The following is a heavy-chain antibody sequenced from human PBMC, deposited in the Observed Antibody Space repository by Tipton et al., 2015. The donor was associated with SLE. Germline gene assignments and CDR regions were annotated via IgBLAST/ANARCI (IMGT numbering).Heavy chain of an antibody. CDR2: ISGYNGNT. D-gene: IGHD3-22*01. CDR1: GYTFTSYG. Sequence: QSGPEVKKPGASVKVSCKASGYTFTSYGISWVRQAPGQGLEWMGWISGYNGNTNYAQKLQGRVTMTTDTSTSTAYMELRSLRSDDTAVYYCARPLHYYDSSGYPFDYWGQGTLATVSS. J-gene: IGHJ4*02. V-gene: IGHV1-18*01. CDR3: ARPLHYYDSSGYPFDY.